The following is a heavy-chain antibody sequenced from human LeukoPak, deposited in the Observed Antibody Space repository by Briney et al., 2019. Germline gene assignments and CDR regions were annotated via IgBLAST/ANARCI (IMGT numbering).Heavy chain of an antibody. CDR3: ARDASDTVTTYSYFDY. CDR1: GGSISTYY. V-gene: IGHV4-59*01. Sequence: SETLSLTSTVSGGSISTYYWSWIRQPPGKGLEWIGYIYYSGSTNYNPSLKSRVTISVDTSKNQFSLKLRSVTAADTAVYHCARDASDTVTTYSYFDYWGQGTLVTVSS. CDR2: IYYSGST. D-gene: IGHD4-11*01. J-gene: IGHJ4*02.